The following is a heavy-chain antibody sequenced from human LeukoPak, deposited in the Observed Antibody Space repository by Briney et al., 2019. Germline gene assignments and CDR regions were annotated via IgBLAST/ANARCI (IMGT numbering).Heavy chain of an antibody. D-gene: IGHD3/OR15-3a*01. V-gene: IGHV1-46*01. J-gene: IGHJ4*02. CDR3: ARDPLNDDFMGPVDY. CDR1: GYTLTSYY. CDR2: INPSGGST. Sequence: GGSVTDSCTASGYTLTSYYMHGVRQAPGQGLEWMGIINPSGGSTSYAQRFQGRVTMTRDTSTGTVYMELSSLRSEDTAVYYCARDPLNDDFMGPVDYWGQGTLVTVSS.